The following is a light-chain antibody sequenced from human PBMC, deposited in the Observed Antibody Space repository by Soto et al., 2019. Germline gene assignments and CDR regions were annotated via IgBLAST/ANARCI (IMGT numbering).Light chain of an antibody. J-gene: IGKJ3*01. Sequence: DIQLTQSPSFLSASVGDRVTITCRASQGASSYLAWYQQKPGKAPKLLIYAASTLQSGVPSRFSGRGFGTEFTLTISSLQPEDFATYYCQQLNNYPFTFGPGTKVDIK. CDR3: QQLNNYPFT. V-gene: IGKV1-9*01. CDR1: QGASSY. CDR2: AAS.